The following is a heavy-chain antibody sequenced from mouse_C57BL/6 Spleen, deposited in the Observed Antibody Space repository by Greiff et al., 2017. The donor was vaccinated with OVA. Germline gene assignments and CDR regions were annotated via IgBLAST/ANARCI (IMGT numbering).Heavy chain of an antibody. Sequence: QVQLQQSGPELVKPGASVKISCKASGYSFTSYYIHWVKQRPGQGLEWIGWIYPGSGNNTYNEKFKGKATLTADTSSSTAYMQLSSLTSEDSAVYYCARGATTAAMGDWGQGTSVTVSS. CDR1: GYSFTSYY. CDR3: ARGATTAAMGD. J-gene: IGHJ4*01. CDR2: IYPGSGNN. D-gene: IGHD1-2*01. V-gene: IGHV1-66*01.